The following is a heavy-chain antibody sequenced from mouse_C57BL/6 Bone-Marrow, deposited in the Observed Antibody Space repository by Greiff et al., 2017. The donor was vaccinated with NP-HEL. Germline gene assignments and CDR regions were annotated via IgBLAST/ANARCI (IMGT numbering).Heavy chain of an antibody. V-gene: IGHV1-80*01. Sequence: VQLQQSGAELVKPGASVKISCKASGYAFSSYWMNWVKQRPGKGLEWIGQIYPGDGDTNYNGKFKGKATLTADKSSSTAYMQLSSLTSEDSAVYFCARVPRQLRLPYYFDYWGQGTTLTVSS. J-gene: IGHJ2*01. D-gene: IGHD3-2*02. CDR1: GYAFSSYW. CDR3: ARVPRQLRLPYYFDY. CDR2: IYPGDGDT.